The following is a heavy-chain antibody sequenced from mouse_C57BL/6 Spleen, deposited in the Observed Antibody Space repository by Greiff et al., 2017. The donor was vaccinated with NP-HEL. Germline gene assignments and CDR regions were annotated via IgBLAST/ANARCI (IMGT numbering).Heavy chain of an antibody. Sequence: VQLQQSGAELVRPGASVKLSCTASGFNIKDYYMHWVKQRPEQGLEWLGRIDPEDGDTAYAPKFQGKATMTADTSSNTAYLQLSSLTSEDTAIYYCTTPYGSPWFAYWGQGTLVTVSA. CDR2: IDPEDGDT. D-gene: IGHD1-1*01. CDR3: TTPYGSPWFAY. V-gene: IGHV14-1*01. J-gene: IGHJ3*01. CDR1: GFNIKDYY.